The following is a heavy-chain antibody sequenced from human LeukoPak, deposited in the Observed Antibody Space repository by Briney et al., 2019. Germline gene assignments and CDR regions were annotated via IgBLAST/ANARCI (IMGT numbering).Heavy chain of an antibody. CDR3: AREVGIAAAIDY. CDR1: GGTFSSYA. Sequence: ASVKVSCKASGGTFSSYAISWVRQAPGQGLEWMGWISAYNGNTNYAQKLQGRVTMTTDTSTSTAYTELRSLRSDDTAVYYCAREVGIAAAIDYWGQGTLVTVSS. J-gene: IGHJ4*02. CDR2: ISAYNGNT. D-gene: IGHD6-13*01. V-gene: IGHV1-18*01.